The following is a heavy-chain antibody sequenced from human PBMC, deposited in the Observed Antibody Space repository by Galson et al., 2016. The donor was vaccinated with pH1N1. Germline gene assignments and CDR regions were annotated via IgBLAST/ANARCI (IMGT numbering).Heavy chain of an antibody. D-gene: IGHD3-16*01. V-gene: IGHV1-69*10. CDR2: IIPVLGTS. CDR1: GDNFNFFA. Sequence: SVKVSCKASGDNFNFFAISWVRQAPGQGLEWLGGIIPVLGTSTYAQRFQGRVTITADRSTTTDYLELSSLTSEDTAVYYCARMGSIETLFDDWGQGTLLSVSP. CDR3: ARMGSIETLFDD. J-gene: IGHJ4*02.